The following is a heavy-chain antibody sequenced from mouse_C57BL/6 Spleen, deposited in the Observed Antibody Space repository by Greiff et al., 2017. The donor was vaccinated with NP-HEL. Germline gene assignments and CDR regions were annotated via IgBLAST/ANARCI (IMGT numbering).Heavy chain of an antibody. V-gene: IGHV1-26*01. CDR2: INPNNGGT. CDR3: ARRNYGNYVAWFAY. CDR1: GYTFTDYY. D-gene: IGHD2-1*01. Sequence: EVQLQQSGPELVKPGASVKISCKASGYTFTDYYMNWVKQSHGKSLEWIGDINPNNGGTSYNQKFKGKATLTVDKSSSTAYMELRSLTSEDSAVYDCARRNYGNYVAWFAYWGQGTLVTVSA. J-gene: IGHJ3*01.